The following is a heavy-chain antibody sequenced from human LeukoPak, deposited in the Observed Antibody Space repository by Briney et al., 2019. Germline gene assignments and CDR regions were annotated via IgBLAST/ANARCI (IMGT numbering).Heavy chain of an antibody. V-gene: IGHV5-51*01. CDR1: GYSFTSYW. J-gene: IGHJ4*02. D-gene: IGHD6-13*01. Sequence: GESLKISCKGSGYSFTSYWIGWVRQMPGKGLEWMGIIYPGDSDTRYSPSFQGQVTISADKSISTAYLQWSSLKASDTAMYYCARYLAPYSSPTRRRLPIGFDYWGQGTLVTVSS. CDR3: ARYLAPYSSPTRRRLPIGFDY. CDR2: IYPGDSDT.